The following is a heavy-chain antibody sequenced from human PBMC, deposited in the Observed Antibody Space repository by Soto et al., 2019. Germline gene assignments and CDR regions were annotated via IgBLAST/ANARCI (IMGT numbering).Heavy chain of an antibody. J-gene: IGHJ5*02. CDR1: GGSISSGGYY. CDR2: IYYSGST. D-gene: IGHD3-16*02. Sequence: SETLSLTCTVSGGSISSGGYYWSWIRRHPGKGLEWIGYIYYSGSTYYNPSLKSRVTISVDTSKNQFSLKLSSVTAADTAVYYCARDSPSRRLGELSLSWFDPWGQGTLVTVSS. V-gene: IGHV4-31*03. CDR3: ARDSPSRRLGELSLSWFDP.